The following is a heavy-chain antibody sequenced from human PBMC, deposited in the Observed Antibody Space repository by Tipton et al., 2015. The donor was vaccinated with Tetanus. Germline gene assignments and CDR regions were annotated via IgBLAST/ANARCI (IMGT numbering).Heavy chain of an antibody. J-gene: IGHJ6*02. V-gene: IGHV3-23*04. D-gene: IGHD2-8*01. CDR1: GGTFSSYA. CDR3: AKGVPDCTNGVCWYYYYYGMDV. CDR2: ISGSGGST. Sequence: QLVQSGPEVKKPGSSVKVSCKASGGTFSSYAMGWVRQAPGKGLEWVSAISGSGGSTYYADSVKGRFTISRDNSKNTLYLQMNSLRAEDTAVYYCAKGVPDCTNGVCWYYYYYGMDVWGQGTTVTVSS.